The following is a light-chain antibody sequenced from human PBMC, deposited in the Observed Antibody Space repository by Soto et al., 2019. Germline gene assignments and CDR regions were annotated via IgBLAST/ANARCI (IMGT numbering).Light chain of an antibody. J-gene: IGLJ1*01. CDR3: SSYVGSNNLI. CDR1: SSDVGGYNY. V-gene: IGLV2-8*01. CDR2: EVS. Sequence: QSVLTQPPSASGPPGQSVTISCTGTSSDVGGYNYVSWYQQHPGIAPKLMIYEVSKRPSGVPDRFSGSKSGNTASLTVSGLQAEDEADNYCSSYVGSNNLIFGTGTKVTVL.